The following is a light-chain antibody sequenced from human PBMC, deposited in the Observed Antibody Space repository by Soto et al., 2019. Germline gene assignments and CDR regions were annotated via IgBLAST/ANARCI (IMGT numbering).Light chain of an antibody. Sequence: EIVMTQSPATLSVFPGERATLSCRASQSVSSNLAWYQQKPGQAPRLLVYGASTRATGIPARFSGSGSGTEFTLTISSLQSEDFAVYYCQQYNNWPRWAVGQGTKVDIK. J-gene: IGKJ1*01. CDR2: GAS. CDR1: QSVSSN. V-gene: IGKV3-15*01. CDR3: QQYNNWPRWA.